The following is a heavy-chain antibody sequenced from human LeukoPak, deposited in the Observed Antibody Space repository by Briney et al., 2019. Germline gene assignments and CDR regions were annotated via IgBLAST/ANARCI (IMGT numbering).Heavy chain of an antibody. CDR2: INHSGST. V-gene: IGHV4-34*01. CDR3: ARDKGTSYLSSFDY. D-gene: IGHD6-6*01. Sequence: SETLSLTCAVYGGSFSGYYWSWIRQPPGKGLEWIGEINHSGSTNYNPSLKSRVTISVDTSKNQFSLKLSSVTAADTAVYYCARDKGTSYLSSFDYWGQGTLVTVSS. J-gene: IGHJ4*02. CDR1: GGSFSGYY.